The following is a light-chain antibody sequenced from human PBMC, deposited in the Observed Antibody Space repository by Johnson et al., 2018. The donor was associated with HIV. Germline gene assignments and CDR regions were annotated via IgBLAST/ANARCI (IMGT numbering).Light chain of an antibody. V-gene: IGLV1-51*02. CDR1: VSNIESYF. CDR3: GTWDSSLRTAF. CDR2: EDN. J-gene: IGLJ1*01. Sequence: QSALTQPPSVSAAPGQTVNISCSGNVSNIESYFVSWYQQLTGAAPTLLIYEDNKRPSGIPDRFSGSKSGATATLGITGLQTGDEADYYCGTWDSSLRTAFFGTGTKVTVL.